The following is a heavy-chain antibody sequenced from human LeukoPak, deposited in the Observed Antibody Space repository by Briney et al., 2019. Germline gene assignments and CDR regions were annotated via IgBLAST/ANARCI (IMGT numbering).Heavy chain of an antibody. CDR3: ARSYYDSSGYYYSSFDY. CDR2: IYPGDSET. Sequence: GESLKISCKGSGYSFTSYWIGWVRQMPGKGLEWMGIIYPGDSETRYSPSFQGQVTISADKSISTAYLQWNSLKASDTAMYYCARSYYDSSGYYYSSFDYWGQGTLVTVSS. J-gene: IGHJ4*02. V-gene: IGHV5-51*01. D-gene: IGHD3-22*01. CDR1: GYSFTSYW.